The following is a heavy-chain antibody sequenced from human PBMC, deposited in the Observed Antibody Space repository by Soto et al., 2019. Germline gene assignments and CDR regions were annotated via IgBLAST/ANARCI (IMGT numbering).Heavy chain of an antibody. CDR1: GGSISSSSYY. D-gene: IGHD2-15*01. J-gene: IGHJ4*02. CDR3: ARRGYCSGGSCYGNFDY. Sequence: QLQLQESGPGLVKPSETLSLTCTVSGGSISSSSYYWGWIRQPPGKGLEWIGSIYYSGSTYYNPSLKSRVTISVDTSKKQFSVKLRSVTAADTAVYYCARRGYCSGGSCYGNFDYWGQGTLVTVSS. V-gene: IGHV4-39*01. CDR2: IYYSGST.